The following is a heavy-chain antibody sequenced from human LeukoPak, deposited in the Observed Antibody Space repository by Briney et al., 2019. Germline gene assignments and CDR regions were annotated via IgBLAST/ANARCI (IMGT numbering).Heavy chain of an antibody. D-gene: IGHD1-26*01. CDR2: VSPPGGGT. V-gene: IGHV3-21*01. J-gene: IGHJ4*02. Sequence: GGTLRLSSAASGFTFSNHGMNWVRQAPGKGLEWLSGVSPPGGGTYYADSVKGRFTISRDNAKNSLYLQMNSLRAEDTAVYYCARESRRVGEGDFDFWGQGTLVTVSS. CDR3: ARESRRVGEGDFDF. CDR1: GFTFSNHG.